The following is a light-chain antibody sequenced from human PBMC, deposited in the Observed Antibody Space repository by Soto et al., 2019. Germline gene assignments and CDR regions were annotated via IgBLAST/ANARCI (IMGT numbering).Light chain of an antibody. J-gene: IGKJ1*01. CDR2: GAS. CDR1: QSVSSN. V-gene: IGKV3-15*01. Sequence: EIVMTQSPATMSVSTGERATLSCRASQSVSSNLAWYQQKPGQAPRLLVYGASTAATGIPARFSGSGSGTEFTLTTSSLQSEDFAFCYCQHYINCRRTFAKGTKVDI. CDR3: QHYINCRRT.